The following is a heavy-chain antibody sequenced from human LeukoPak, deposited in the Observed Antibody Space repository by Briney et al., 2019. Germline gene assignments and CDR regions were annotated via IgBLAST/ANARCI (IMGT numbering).Heavy chain of an antibody. D-gene: IGHD3-9*01. CDR3: ARDKNYDILTGYYKEYYFDY. V-gene: IGHV1-69*04. Sequence: ASVKVSCKASGGTFSSYAISWVRPAPGQGLEWMGRIIPIFGIANYAQKFQGRVTITADKSTSTAYMELSSLRSEDTAVYYCARDKNYDILTGYYKEYYFDYWGQGTLDTVSS. CDR2: IIPIFGIA. J-gene: IGHJ4*02. CDR1: GGTFSSYA.